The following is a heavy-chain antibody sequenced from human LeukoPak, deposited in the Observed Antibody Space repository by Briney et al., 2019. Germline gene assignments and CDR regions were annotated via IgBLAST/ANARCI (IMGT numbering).Heavy chain of an antibody. J-gene: IGHJ4*02. V-gene: IGHV1-46*01. Sequence: ASVKVSCKASGYTFTNYYIHWVRQAPGQGLEWMGIINPGGGGTSYAQKFQGRVTMTRDTSTSTVYMELSSLRSEDTAVYYCARGGGDYNWDYWGQGTLVTVSS. CDR1: GYTFTNYY. D-gene: IGHD5-24*01. CDR2: INPGGGGT. CDR3: ARGGGDYNWDY.